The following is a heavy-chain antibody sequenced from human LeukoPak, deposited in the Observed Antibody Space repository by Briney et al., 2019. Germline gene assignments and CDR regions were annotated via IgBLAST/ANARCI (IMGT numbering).Heavy chain of an antibody. V-gene: IGHV3-53*01. CDR2: LQSVGNT. J-gene: IGHJ4*02. CDR3: ARDAEGEEQMATTYFDL. D-gene: IGHD5-24*01. CDR1: GFSVRSKY. Sequence: GGSLRLSCAASGFSVRSKYMSWVRQAPGKGLEWVSVLQSVGNTFYADSVKGRFSISRDRSKNTVYLQMDSLRAEDTAVYYCARDAEGEEQMATTYFDLRGQGTLVIVSS.